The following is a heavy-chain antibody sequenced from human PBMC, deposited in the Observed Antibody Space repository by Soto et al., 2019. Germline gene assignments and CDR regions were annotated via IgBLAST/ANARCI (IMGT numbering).Heavy chain of an antibody. Sequence: QVQLVESGGGLVKPGGSLRLSCAASGFTFSDYYMSWIRQAPGKGLEWVSYISSSGSTIYYADSVKGRFTISRDNAKNSLYLQMNSLRAEDTAVYYCAGTTVTTTRLEKTDYWGQRTLVTVSS. V-gene: IGHV3-11*01. D-gene: IGHD4-17*01. CDR3: AGTTVTTTRLEKTDY. J-gene: IGHJ4*02. CDR1: GFTFSDYY. CDR2: ISSSGSTI.